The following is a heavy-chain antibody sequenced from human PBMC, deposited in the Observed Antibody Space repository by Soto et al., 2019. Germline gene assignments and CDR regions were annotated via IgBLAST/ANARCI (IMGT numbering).Heavy chain of an antibody. D-gene: IGHD2-15*01. CDR1: GYTFTSYG. V-gene: IGHV1-18*01. CDR2: ISAYNGNT. Sequence: QVQLVQSGAEVKKPGASVKVSCKASGYTFTSYGISWVRQAPGQGLEWMGWISAYNGNTNYAQKLQGRVTMTTDTYTSTAYMEGRSLRSADTAAYNCARDRYCSGGSCYRSYYYGMVVWGQGTTVTVSS. CDR3: ARDRYCSGGSCYRSYYYGMVV. J-gene: IGHJ6*02.